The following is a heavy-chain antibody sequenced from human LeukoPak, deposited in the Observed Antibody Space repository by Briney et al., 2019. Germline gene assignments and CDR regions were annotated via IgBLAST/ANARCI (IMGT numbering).Heavy chain of an antibody. J-gene: IGHJ5*02. V-gene: IGHV1-8*01. D-gene: IGHD1-7*01. CDR1: RYTFTSYD. Sequence: ASVKVSCKASRYTFTSYDINWVPHATGQGLEWMGWKNPNSGNTAYAQKFQGRVTMTRNTSISTAYMELSSLRAEDTAGYYCARGAFITGTTWVGHWFDPWGQGTLVTVSS. CDR2: KNPNSGNT. CDR3: ARGAFITGTTWVGHWFDP.